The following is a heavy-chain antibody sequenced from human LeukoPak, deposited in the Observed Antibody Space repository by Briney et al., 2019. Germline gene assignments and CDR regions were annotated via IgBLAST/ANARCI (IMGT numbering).Heavy chain of an antibody. CDR2: ISYDGSNQ. V-gene: IGHV3-30*04. CDR1: GFTFSNYA. CDR3: ARERGSGWYYLDY. D-gene: IGHD6-19*01. J-gene: IGHJ4*02. Sequence: GGSLTLSCAASGFTFSNYAMHWVRQAPGKGLEWVAVISYDGSNQEYADSVKGLFIISRDNSKATLYLQMNLLRTEDTALYYCARERGSGWYYLDYWGQGALVTVSS.